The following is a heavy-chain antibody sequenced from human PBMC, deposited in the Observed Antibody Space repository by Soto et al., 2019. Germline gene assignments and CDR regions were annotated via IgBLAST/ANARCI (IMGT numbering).Heavy chain of an antibody. J-gene: IGHJ5*02. D-gene: IGHD3-10*01. CDR2: VSNSGSST. Sequence: SLRLSCVASGFTFNKYALAWVRQAPGRGLEWVSGVSNSGSSTYYADSVKGRFTISRDNSRNTVYLQMNSLRGDDTALYYCVKNSGWFNTWGQGALVTVSS. V-gene: IGHV3-23*01. CDR1: GFTFNKYA. CDR3: VKNSGWFNT.